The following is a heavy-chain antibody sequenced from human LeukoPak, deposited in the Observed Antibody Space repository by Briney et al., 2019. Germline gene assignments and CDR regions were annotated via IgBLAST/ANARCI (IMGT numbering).Heavy chain of an antibody. J-gene: IGHJ4*02. Sequence: HPGGSLRLSCAASGFTFSSYAMHWVRQAPGKGLEWVAVISYDGSNKYYADSVKGRFTISRDNSKNTLYLQMNSLRAEDTAVYYCARDLAYSRLDYWGQGMLVTVSS. CDR1: GFTFSSYA. V-gene: IGHV3-30*04. D-gene: IGHD5-18*01. CDR3: ARDLAYSRLDY. CDR2: ISYDGSNK.